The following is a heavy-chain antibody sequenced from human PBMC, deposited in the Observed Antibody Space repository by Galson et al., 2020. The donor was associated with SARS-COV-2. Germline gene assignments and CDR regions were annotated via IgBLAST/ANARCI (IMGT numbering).Heavy chain of an antibody. V-gene: IGHV1-69*06. J-gene: IGHJ6*02. D-gene: IGHD2-15*01. CDR1: GGTFDNYA. CDR2: IIPIFGTA. CDR3: ARGMVVPTNFYYSMDV. Sequence: SVKVSCKTSGGTFDNYAISWVRQAPGQGLEWMGGIIPIFGTANYAQKVRGGVTISADKSTSTVYMELSNLRSVDTAVYYCARGMVVPTNFYYSMDVWGQGTTVSVSS.